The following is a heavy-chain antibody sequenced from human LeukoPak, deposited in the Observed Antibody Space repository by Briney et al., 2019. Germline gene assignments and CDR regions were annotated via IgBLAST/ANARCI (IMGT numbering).Heavy chain of an antibody. D-gene: IGHD1-26*01. CDR2: ISGSGGST. Sequence: PGGSLRLSCAASGFTFSSYAMSWVRPAPGRGLEWVSAISGSGGSTYYADSVKGRFTISRDNSKNTLYLQMNSLRAEDTAVYYCAKDLDIVGAIGGAFDIWGQGTMVTVSS. V-gene: IGHV3-23*01. CDR1: GFTFSSYA. J-gene: IGHJ3*02. CDR3: AKDLDIVGAIGGAFDI.